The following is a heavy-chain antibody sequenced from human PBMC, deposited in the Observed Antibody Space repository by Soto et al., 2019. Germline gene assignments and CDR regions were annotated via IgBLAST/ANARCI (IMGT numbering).Heavy chain of an antibody. CDR1: GFTFSSYW. CDR2: INSDGSST. Sequence: EVQLVESGGGLVQPGGSLRLSCAASGFTFSSYWMHWVRQAPGKGLVWVSRINSDGSSTSYADSVKGRFTISRDNAKDTLYLQMNRLRAEDTAVYYCLAYCSGGSCYRSDYWGQGTLVTVSS. D-gene: IGHD2-15*01. J-gene: IGHJ4*02. V-gene: IGHV3-74*01. CDR3: LAYCSGGSCYRSDY.